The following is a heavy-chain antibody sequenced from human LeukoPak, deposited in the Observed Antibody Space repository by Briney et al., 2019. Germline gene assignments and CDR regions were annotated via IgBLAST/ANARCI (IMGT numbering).Heavy chain of an antibody. CDR2: INHSGST. Sequence: SETLSLTCAVYGGSFSGYCWSWIRQPPGKGLEWIGEINHSGSTNYNPSLKSRVTISVDTSKNQFSLKLSSVTAADTAVYYCARGGPRYCSGGSCYFGYWGQGTLVTVSS. CDR1: GGSFSGYC. J-gene: IGHJ4*02. CDR3: ARGGPRYCSGGSCYFGY. V-gene: IGHV4-34*01. D-gene: IGHD2-15*01.